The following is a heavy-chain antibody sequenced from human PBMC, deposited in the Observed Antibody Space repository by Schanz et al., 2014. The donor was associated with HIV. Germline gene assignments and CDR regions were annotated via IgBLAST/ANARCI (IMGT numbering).Heavy chain of an antibody. CDR2: MNQDGSEK. D-gene: IGHD5-18*01. Sequence: EVQLVDSGGGLVQPGGSLRLSCAASGFTFSRFWMSWVRQAPGMGLEWVANMNQDGSEKYYVDSVKGRFTISRDNAKNSLYLQMNSLRAEDTALYYCAKDRGVVSGMVTNYYYGMDVWGQGTTVTVSS. V-gene: IGHV3-7*03. J-gene: IGHJ6*02. CDR1: GFTFSRFW. CDR3: AKDRGVVSGMVTNYYYGMDV.